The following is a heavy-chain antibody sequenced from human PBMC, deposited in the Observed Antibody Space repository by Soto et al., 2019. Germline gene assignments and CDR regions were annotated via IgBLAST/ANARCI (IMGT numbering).Heavy chain of an antibody. CDR1: GGTFSSYT. CDR3: ASLMSSGYYYGMDV. D-gene: IGHD3-10*01. V-gene: IGHV1-69*02. Sequence: QIQLVQSGAEVKKPGSSVKVSCKASGGTFSSYTISWVRQAPGQGLEWMGRIIPILGIANYAQKFQGRVTITADTDTSTAYMELSSLRSEDTAVYYCASLMSSGYYYGMDVWGQGTTVTVSS. CDR2: IIPILGIA. J-gene: IGHJ6*02.